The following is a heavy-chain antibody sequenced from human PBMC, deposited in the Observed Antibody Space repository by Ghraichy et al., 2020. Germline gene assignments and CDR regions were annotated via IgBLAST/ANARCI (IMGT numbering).Heavy chain of an antibody. CDR1: GGSISSSSYY. CDR3: ARRDPPSGHCSSTSCYN. D-gene: IGHD2-2*02. CDR2: IYYSGST. V-gene: IGHV4-39*01. Sequence: SETLSLTCTVSGGSISSSSYYWGWIRQPPGKGLEWIGSIYYSGSTYYNPSLKSRVTISVDTYKNQFSLKLSSVTAADTAVYYCARRDPPSGHCSSTSCYNWGQGTLVTVSS. J-gene: IGHJ4*02.